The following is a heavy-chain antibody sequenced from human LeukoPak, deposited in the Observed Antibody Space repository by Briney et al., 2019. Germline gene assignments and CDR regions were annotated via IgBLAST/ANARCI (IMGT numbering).Heavy chain of an antibody. D-gene: IGHD6-19*01. V-gene: IGHV3-53*01. CDR3: ARDPSGNLHFDY. Sequence: GGSLRLSCAASGFIVVSNSYMSWVRQAPGKGLEWVSVIYSSGSTFYSDSVMGRFTISRDNSKNTLYLQMNSLRAEDTAVYYCARDPSGNLHFDYWGQGTQLTVSS. CDR2: IYSSGST. J-gene: IGHJ4*02. CDR1: GFIVVSNSY.